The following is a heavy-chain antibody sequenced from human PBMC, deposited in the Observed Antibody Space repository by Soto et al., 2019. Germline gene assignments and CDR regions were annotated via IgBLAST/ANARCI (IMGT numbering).Heavy chain of an antibody. V-gene: IGHV1-69*13. D-gene: IGHD3-16*02. CDR3: EAEMTFGKLSVV. J-gene: IGHJ6*02. CDR1: GDTDANYV. Sequence: ASVKVSCKASGDTDANYVISWVRQAPGQGLEWMGGIFPKFGTTYSAQKLQDRLTITADESTSTVYMQLSSLRLDDTAVYYCEAEMTFGKLSVVWGQGTTVTVSS. CDR2: IFPKFGTT.